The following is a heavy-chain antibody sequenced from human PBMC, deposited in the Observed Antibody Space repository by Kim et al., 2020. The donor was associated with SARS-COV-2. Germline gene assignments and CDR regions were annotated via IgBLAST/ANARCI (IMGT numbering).Heavy chain of an antibody. Sequence: SETLSLTCAVSGGSISSSNWWSWVRQPPGKGLEWIGEIYHSGSTNYNPSLKSRVTISVDKSKNQFSLKLSSVTAADTAVYYCARVYSYYYDSSGYYPIYYYYYGMDVWGQGTTVTVSS. CDR2: IYHSGST. D-gene: IGHD3-22*01. CDR3: ARVYSYYYDSSGYYPIYYYYYGMDV. CDR1: GGSISSSNW. J-gene: IGHJ6*02. V-gene: IGHV4-4*02.